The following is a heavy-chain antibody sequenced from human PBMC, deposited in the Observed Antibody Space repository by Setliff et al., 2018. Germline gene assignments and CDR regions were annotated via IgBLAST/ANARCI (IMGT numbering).Heavy chain of an antibody. CDR1: GVSISDGHF. CDR2: IDRTGNR. D-gene: IGHD3-10*01. CDR3: ARRDEYLQFREFFDF. V-gene: IGHV4-38-2*01. J-gene: IGHJ4*02. Sequence: PSETLSLTCAVSGVSISDGHFWGWIPQPPGKGLEWIGSIDRTGNRYYNSPLRSRVTLSIDMSRNEFSLELRSMTAADTAMYYCARRDEYLQFREFFDFWGQGILVTVSS.